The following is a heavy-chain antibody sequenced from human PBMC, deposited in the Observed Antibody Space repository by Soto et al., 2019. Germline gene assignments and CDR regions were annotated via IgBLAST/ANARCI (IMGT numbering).Heavy chain of an antibody. CDR2: INRDGSST. D-gene: IGHD3-22*01. CDR3: ARLGITMIVVVTPSDY. V-gene: IGHV3-74*01. CDR1: GFTFSNYW. J-gene: IGHJ4*02. Sequence: PGGSLRLSCAVSGFTFSNYWMHWVRQVPGKGLVWVSHINRDGSSTAYADSVKGRFTISRDTAKNTLYLQMNNLRADDTAVYYCARLGITMIVVVTPSDYWGQGTLVTVSS.